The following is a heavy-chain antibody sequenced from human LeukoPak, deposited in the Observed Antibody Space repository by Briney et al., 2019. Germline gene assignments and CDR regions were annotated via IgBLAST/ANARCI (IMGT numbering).Heavy chain of an antibody. CDR1: GFTVTSNY. V-gene: IGHV3-74*01. J-gene: IGHJ3*02. D-gene: IGHD3-22*01. CDR2: ISGDEIWT. CDR3: AREYNSGPKQTDAFDI. Sequence: GGSLRLSCAASGFTVTSNYVNWLRQAPGKGLVWVSRISGDEIWTSYADSVKGRFIISRDNAKDTLYLQMNSLRTEDTAVYYCAREYNSGPKQTDAFDIWGQGTMVTVSS.